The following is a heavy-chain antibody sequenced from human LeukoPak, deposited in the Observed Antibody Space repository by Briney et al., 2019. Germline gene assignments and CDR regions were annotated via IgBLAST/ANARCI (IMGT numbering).Heavy chain of an antibody. CDR2: ISYNGNNK. CDR3: AKSGVDGWHLDL. CDR1: GFTFSNYG. J-gene: IGHJ2*01. Sequence: PGGSLRLSCAASGFTFSNYGIHWVRQAPGKGLEWVAVISYNGNNKYYADSVKGRFTISRDNSKNTLYLQMNSLRPEDTAIYYCAKSGVDGWHLDLWGRGTLVTVSS. D-gene: IGHD2-8*01. V-gene: IGHV3-30*18.